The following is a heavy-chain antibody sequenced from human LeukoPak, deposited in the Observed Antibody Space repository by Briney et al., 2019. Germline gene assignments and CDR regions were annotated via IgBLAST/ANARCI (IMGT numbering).Heavy chain of an antibody. Sequence: GGSLRLSCAASGFTFSTYAMSWSRQAPGKGLEWVASINSDGSEGYYADVVKGRFTISRDNAKNSLYLQINSLRAEDTAVYYCARSSYSSSSSVWGQGTMVTVSS. V-gene: IGHV3-7*03. CDR1: GFTFSTYA. CDR3: ARSSYSSSSSV. D-gene: IGHD6-6*01. CDR2: INSDGSEG. J-gene: IGHJ3*01.